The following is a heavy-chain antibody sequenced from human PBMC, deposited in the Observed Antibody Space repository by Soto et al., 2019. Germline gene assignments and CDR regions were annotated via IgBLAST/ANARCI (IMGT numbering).Heavy chain of an antibody. Sequence: SVKVSCKASGGTFSSYAISWVRQAPGQGLEWMGGIIPIFGTANYAQKFQGRVMITADESTSTAYMELSSLRSEDTAVYYCARGLDTAGYGYYYGMDVWGQGTTVTVSS. CDR3: ARGLDTAGYGYYYGMDV. CDR1: GGTFSSYA. V-gene: IGHV1-69*13. CDR2: IIPIFGTA. D-gene: IGHD5-18*01. J-gene: IGHJ6*02.